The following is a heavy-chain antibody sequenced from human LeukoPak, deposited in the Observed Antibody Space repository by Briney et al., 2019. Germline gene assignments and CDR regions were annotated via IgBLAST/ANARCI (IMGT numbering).Heavy chain of an antibody. Sequence: GASVKVSCKASGYTFTGYYMHWVRQAPGQGLEWMGWINPNSGGTNYAQKFQGRVTMTRDTSISTAYMELSRLRSDDTAVYYCASALIEGRGLLPTLDYWGQGTLVTVSS. CDR2: INPNSGGT. CDR1: GYTFTGYY. CDR3: ASALIEGRGLLPTLDY. J-gene: IGHJ4*02. D-gene: IGHD3-22*01. V-gene: IGHV1-2*02.